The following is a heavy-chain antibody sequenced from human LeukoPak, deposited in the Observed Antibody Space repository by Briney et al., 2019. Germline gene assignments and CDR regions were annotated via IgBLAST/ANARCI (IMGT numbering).Heavy chain of an antibody. CDR1: GGSISSYH. V-gene: IGHV4-59*08. CDR3: ARPLSGLMVRGVYYGMDV. Sequence: SETLSLTCTVSGGSISSYHWSWIRQPPGKGLEWIGYIYYSGSTNYNPSLKSRVTISVDTSKNQFSLKLSSVTAADTAVYYCARPLSGLMVRGVYYGMDVWGQGTTVTVSS. J-gene: IGHJ6*02. D-gene: IGHD3-10*01. CDR2: IYYSGST.